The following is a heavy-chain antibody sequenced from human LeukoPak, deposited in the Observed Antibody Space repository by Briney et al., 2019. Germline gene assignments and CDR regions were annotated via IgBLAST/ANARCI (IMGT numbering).Heavy chain of an antibody. Sequence: GGSLRLSCAASGFTVSSNYMSWVRQAPGKGLEWVSGISWNSGSIGHADSVKGRFTISRDNAKNSLYLQMNSLRAEDTALYYCAKDLGYDLSYFDYWGQGTLVTVSS. D-gene: IGHD5-12*01. CDR3: AKDLGYDLSYFDY. CDR2: ISWNSGSI. J-gene: IGHJ4*02. V-gene: IGHV3-9*01. CDR1: GFTVSSNY.